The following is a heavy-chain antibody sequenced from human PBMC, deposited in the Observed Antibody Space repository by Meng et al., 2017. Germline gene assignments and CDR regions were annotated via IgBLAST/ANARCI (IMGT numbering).Heavy chain of an antibody. V-gene: IGHV4-34*01. CDR2: INHSGST. CDR3: ARVGSFLRDY. CDR1: GGSFSGYY. D-gene: IGHD2/OR15-2a*01. J-gene: IGHJ4*02. Sequence: VHLQRWGAGLLTPSETLSLTCAVYGGSFSGYYWSWLRQPPGKGLEWIEEINHSGSTNYNPSLKSRVTISVDTSKNQFSLKLTSVTAADTAVYYCARVGSFLRDYWGQGTLVTVSS.